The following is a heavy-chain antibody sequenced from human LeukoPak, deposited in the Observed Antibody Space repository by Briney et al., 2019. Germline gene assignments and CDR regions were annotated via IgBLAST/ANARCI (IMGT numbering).Heavy chain of an antibody. D-gene: IGHD3-3*01. V-gene: IGHV4-34*01. J-gene: IGHJ4*02. CDR2: IYHSGST. Sequence: PSETLSLTCAVYGGSFSGYYWSWIRQPPGKGLEWIGEIYHSGSTNYNPSFKSRVTISVDKSKNQFSLKLSSVTAADTAIYYCARTRLEWLDPRYFDYWGQGTLVTVSS. CDR3: ARTRLEWLDPRYFDY. CDR1: GGSFSGYY.